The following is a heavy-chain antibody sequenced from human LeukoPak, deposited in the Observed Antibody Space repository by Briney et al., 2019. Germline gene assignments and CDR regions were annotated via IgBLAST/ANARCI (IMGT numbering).Heavy chain of an antibody. Sequence: GGSLRLSCAASGFSFSYYHMHWVRQAPGKGLVWVSRIHLDGTITNYADSVRGRFTISRDNAKNTLYLQMNSLRAEDTAVYYCARGGSPSDYWGQGTLVTVSS. V-gene: IGHV3-74*01. CDR1: GFSFSYYH. CDR3: ARGGSPSDY. CDR2: IHLDGTIT. J-gene: IGHJ4*02. D-gene: IGHD3-16*01.